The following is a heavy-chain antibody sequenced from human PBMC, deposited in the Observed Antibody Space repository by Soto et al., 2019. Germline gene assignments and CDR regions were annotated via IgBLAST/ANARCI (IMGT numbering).Heavy chain of an antibody. V-gene: IGHV1-69*12. CDR1: GGTFSSYA. Sequence: QVQLVQSGAEVKKPGSSVKVSCKASGGTFSSYAISWMRQAPGQGLEWMGGLIPIFGTANYAQKFQGRVTITADESTSRASMELSSLRSEDTAVYYCARVGASSWSHNWFDPWGQGTLVTVSS. J-gene: IGHJ5*02. CDR3: ARVGASSWSHNWFDP. CDR2: LIPIFGTA. D-gene: IGHD6-13*01.